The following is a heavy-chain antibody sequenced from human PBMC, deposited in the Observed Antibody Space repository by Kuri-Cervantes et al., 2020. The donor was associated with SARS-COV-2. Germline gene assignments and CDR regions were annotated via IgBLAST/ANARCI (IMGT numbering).Heavy chain of an antibody. J-gene: IGHJ6*02. Sequence: GESLKISCAASGFTFSSYNMNWVRQAPGKGLEWVSSISSSSSYIYYADSVKGRFTISRDNSKNTLYLQMNSLRAEDTAVYYCARDSQYYDFWSGYYPPYYYYGMDVWGQGTMVTVSS. CDR2: ISSSSSYI. V-gene: IGHV3-21*01. CDR3: ARDSQYYDFWSGYYPPYYYYGMDV. CDR1: GFTFSSYN. D-gene: IGHD3-3*01.